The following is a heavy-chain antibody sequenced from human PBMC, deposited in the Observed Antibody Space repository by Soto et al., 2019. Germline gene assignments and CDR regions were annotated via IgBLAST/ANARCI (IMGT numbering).Heavy chain of an antibody. D-gene: IGHD6-6*01. J-gene: IGHJ1*01. Sequence: EVLLVQFGPEMKKPGESLKISCESSGYTFANYWIGWVRQVPGKGLEWVAIIYPSDSRTIYSPSFQGQVTISADKSISTAYLQWTSLKASDTAIYYCSKFKYSTSVRYLQHWGQGTPVIVSS. CDR1: GYTFANYW. CDR2: IYPSDSRT. CDR3: SKFKYSTSVRYLQH. V-gene: IGHV5-51*01.